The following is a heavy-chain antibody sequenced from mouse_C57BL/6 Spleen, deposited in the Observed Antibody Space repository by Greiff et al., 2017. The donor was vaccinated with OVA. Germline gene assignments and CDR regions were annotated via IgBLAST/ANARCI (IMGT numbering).Heavy chain of an antibody. V-gene: IGHV1-22*01. D-gene: IGHD1-1*01. Sequence: VQLQQSGPELMKPGASVKMSCKASGYTFTDYNMHWVKQSHGKSLEWIGYINPNNGGTSYNQKFKGKATLTVNKSSSTAYMELRSLTSEDSAVYYCARITTVVATDYFDYWGQGTTLTVSS. CDR3: ARITTVVATDYFDY. CDR2: INPNNGGT. CDR1: GYTFTDYN. J-gene: IGHJ2*01.